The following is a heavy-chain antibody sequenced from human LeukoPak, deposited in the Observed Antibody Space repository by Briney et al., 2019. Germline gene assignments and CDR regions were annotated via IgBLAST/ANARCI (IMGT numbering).Heavy chain of an antibody. CDR3: ARVSRGVVVPAATERYYYYYMDV. CDR2: IYYSGST. CDR1: GGSISSSSYY. V-gene: IGHV4-39*07. Sequence: SETLSLTCTVSGGSISSSSYYWGWIRQPPGKGLEWIGSIYYSGSTYYNPSLKSRVTISVDTSKNQFSLKLSSVTAADTAVYYCARVSRGVVVPAATERYYYYYMDVWGKGTTVTVSS. D-gene: IGHD2-2*01. J-gene: IGHJ6*03.